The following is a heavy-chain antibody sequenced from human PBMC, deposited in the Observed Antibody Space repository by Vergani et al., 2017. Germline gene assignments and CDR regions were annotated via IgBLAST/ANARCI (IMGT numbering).Heavy chain of an antibody. Sequence: VQLLESGGGLVQPGGSLRLSCAASGFTFSSYGMHWVRQAPGKGLEWVAVISYDGSNKYYADSVKGRFTISRDNSKNTLYLQMNSLRAEDTAVYYCAKDRIGYCRGGSCSPLDYWGQGTLVTVSS. V-gene: IGHV3-30*18. D-gene: IGHD2-15*01. CDR2: ISYDGSNK. J-gene: IGHJ4*02. CDR3: AKDRIGYCRGGSCSPLDY. CDR1: GFTFSSYG.